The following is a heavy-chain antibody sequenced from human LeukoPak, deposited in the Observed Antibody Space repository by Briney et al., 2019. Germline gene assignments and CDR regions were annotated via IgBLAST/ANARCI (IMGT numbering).Heavy chain of an antibody. CDR1: GGTLSSYA. Sequence: ASVKVSCKASGGTLSSYAISWVRQAPGQGLEWMGRIIPILGIANYAQKFQGRVTITADKSTSTAYMELSSLRSEDTAVYYCARAAIGYCSSTSCRNYYYGMDVWGQGTTVTVSS. J-gene: IGHJ6*02. D-gene: IGHD2-2*01. CDR3: ARAAIGYCSSTSCRNYYYGMDV. CDR2: IIPILGIA. V-gene: IGHV1-69*04.